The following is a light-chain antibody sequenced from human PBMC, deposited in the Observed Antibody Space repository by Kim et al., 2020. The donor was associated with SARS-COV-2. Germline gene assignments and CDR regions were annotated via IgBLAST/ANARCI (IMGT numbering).Light chain of an antibody. CDR2: GAS. CDR3: QQYGRSPTT. J-gene: IGKJ5*01. V-gene: IGKV3-20*01. Sequence: GERDILSCRASQGVRSSYVDWYQHKPGQSPRLLIHGASSRATGVPDRCRGGGSGTDFTLTITRLEPEEFAVYYCQQYGRSPTTFGQGTRLEIK. CDR1: QGVRSSY.